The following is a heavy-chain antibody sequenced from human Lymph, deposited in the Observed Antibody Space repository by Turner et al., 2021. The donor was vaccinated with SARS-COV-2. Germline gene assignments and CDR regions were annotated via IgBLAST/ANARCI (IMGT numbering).Heavy chain of an antibody. V-gene: IGHV3-33*01. Sequence: QVQLVESGGGVVQPGRSLRLSCAASGFTFSSHGMHWVLQAPGKGMGWVAVIWYDGSNKYHADSVKGRFTISRDNSKNTLYLQMNSLRAEDTAVYYCAREGVVGATSGLDYWGQGTLVTVSS. CDR3: AREGVVGATSGLDY. J-gene: IGHJ4*02. CDR2: IWYDGSNK. CDR1: GFTFSSHG. D-gene: IGHD1-26*01.